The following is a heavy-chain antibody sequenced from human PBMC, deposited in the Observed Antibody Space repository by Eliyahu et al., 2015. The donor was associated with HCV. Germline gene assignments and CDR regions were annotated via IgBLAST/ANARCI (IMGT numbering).Heavy chain of an antibody. CDR2: IYWNDDK. Sequence: QITLKESGPTLVKPTQTLTLTCTFSGFSLSTSGXGVGWIRQPPGKALEWLAXIYWNDDKRYSPSLKSRLTITKDTSKNQVVLTMTNMDPVDTATYYCAHSGRITIFGVVIPGGFDYWGQGTLVTVSS. CDR1: GFSLSTSGXG. V-gene: IGHV2-5*01. J-gene: IGHJ4*02. CDR3: AHSGRITIFGVVIPGGFDY. D-gene: IGHD3-3*01.